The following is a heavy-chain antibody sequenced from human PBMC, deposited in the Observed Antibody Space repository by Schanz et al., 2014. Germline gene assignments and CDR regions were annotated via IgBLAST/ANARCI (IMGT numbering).Heavy chain of an antibody. CDR2: ISSTSSSK. D-gene: IGHD3-3*01. V-gene: IGHV3-48*02. Sequence: EVHLVESGGGLGQRGGSLIVSYEGSGFTFNSYSMNWVRQAPGKGLEWISYISSTSSSKDYADSVKGRFSISRDNAKNSLYLQMNSLRDEDTAVYYCAKDGEIWSGYPEYFDSWGQGTLVTVSS. J-gene: IGHJ4*02. CDR1: GFTFNSYS. CDR3: AKDGEIWSGYPEYFDS.